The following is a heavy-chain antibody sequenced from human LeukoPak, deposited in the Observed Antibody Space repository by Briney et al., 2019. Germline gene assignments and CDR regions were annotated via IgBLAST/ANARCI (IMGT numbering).Heavy chain of an antibody. V-gene: IGHV4-39*07. D-gene: IGHD3-22*01. J-gene: IGHJ4*02. CDR1: GGSISTSSYY. CDR2: IYYSGST. Sequence: SETLSLTCTVSGGSISTSSYYWGWIRQPPGKGLEWIGSIYYSGSTYYNPSLKSRVTISVDTSKNQFSLKLSSVTAADTAVYYCARDRPTDSSGGLFDYWGQGTLVTVSS. CDR3: ARDRPTDSSGGLFDY.